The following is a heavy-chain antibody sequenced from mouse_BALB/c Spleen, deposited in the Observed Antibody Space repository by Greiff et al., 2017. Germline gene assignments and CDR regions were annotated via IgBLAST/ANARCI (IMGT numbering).Heavy chain of an antibody. D-gene: IGHD1-1*01. CDR2: INSNGGST. J-gene: IGHJ4*01. CDR3: ARDSYYGSSLYAMDY. CDR1: GFTFSSYG. Sequence: EVKLMESGGGLVQPGGSLKLSCAASGFTFSSYGMSWVRQTPDKRLELVATINSNGGSTYYPDSVKGRFTISRDNAKNTLYLQMSSLKSEDTAMYYCARDSYYGSSLYAMDYWGQGTSVTVSS. V-gene: IGHV5-6-3*01.